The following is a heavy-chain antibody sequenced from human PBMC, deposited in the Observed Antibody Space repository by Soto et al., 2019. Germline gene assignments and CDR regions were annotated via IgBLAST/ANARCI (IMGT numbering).Heavy chain of an antibody. Sequence: QVQLVQSGAEVKKPGASVKVSCKASGYTFTSYGISWVRQAPGQGLEWMGWMSAYNGNTNYAQKLQGRVTMTTDTSTSTAYMELRSLRSDDTAVYYCARDQPRYCSGGSCLYNWFDPWGQGTLVTVSS. J-gene: IGHJ5*02. CDR2: MSAYNGNT. CDR1: GYTFTSYG. CDR3: ARDQPRYCSGGSCLYNWFDP. V-gene: IGHV1-18*01. D-gene: IGHD2-15*01.